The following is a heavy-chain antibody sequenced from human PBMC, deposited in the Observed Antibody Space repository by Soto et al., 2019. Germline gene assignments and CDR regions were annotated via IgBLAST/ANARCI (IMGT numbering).Heavy chain of an antibody. CDR1: GFTFSSYT. D-gene: IGHD7-27*01. CDR2: ISSSGGST. V-gene: IGHV3-23*01. J-gene: IGHJ4*02. Sequence: EVQLLESGGGLVQPGGSLRLSCAASGFTFSSYTMSWVRQGPGKGLEWVSGISSSGGSTVYADSVKGRFTISRDNFKNTRDLQMNSLRAEDTAVYYCAKGWGDYWGQGTPVTVSS. CDR3: AKGWGDY.